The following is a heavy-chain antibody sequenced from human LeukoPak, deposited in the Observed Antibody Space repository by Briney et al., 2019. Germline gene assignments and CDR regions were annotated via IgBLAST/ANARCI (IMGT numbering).Heavy chain of an antibody. D-gene: IGHD3-9*01. CDR1: GFTFSSYG. CDR3: AKDGEVLRYFDWLYYFDY. Sequence: GGSLRLSCAASGFTFSSYGMSWVRQAPGKGLEWVSAISGSGGSTYYADSVKGRFTISRDNSKNTLYLQMNSLRAEDTAVYYCAKDGEVLRYFDWLYYFDYWGQGTLVTVSS. J-gene: IGHJ4*02. V-gene: IGHV3-23*01. CDR2: ISGSGGST.